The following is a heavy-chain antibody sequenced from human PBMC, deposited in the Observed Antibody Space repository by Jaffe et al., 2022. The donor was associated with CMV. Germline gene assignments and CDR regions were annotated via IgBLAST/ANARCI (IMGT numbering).Heavy chain of an antibody. CDR3: ARGANAGEVGATKDAFDI. V-gene: IGHV3-53*01. CDR2: IYSGGST. D-gene: IGHD1-26*01. CDR1: GFTVSSNY. J-gene: IGHJ3*02. Sequence: EVQLVESGGGLIQPGGSLRLSCAASGFTVSSNYMSWVRQAPGKGLEWVSVIYSGGSTYYADSVKGRFTISRDNSKNTLYLQMNSLRAEDTAVYYCARGANAGEVGATKDAFDIWGQGTMVTVSS.